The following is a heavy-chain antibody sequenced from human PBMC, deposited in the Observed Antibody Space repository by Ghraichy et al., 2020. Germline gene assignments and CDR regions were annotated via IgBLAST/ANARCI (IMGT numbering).Heavy chain of an antibody. CDR3: AKDNDYGDKGGFDY. J-gene: IGHJ4*02. Sequence: SCAASGFTFSSYAMSWVRQAPGKGLEWVSAISGSGGSTYYADSVKGRFTISRDNSKNTLYLQMNSLRAEDTAVYYCAKDNDYGDKGGFDYWGQGTLVTVSS. CDR2: ISGSGGST. V-gene: IGHV3-23*01. CDR1: GFTFSSYA. D-gene: IGHD4-17*01.